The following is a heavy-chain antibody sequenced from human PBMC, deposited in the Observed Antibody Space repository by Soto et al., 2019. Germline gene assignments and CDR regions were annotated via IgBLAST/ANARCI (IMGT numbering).Heavy chain of an antibody. V-gene: IGHV3-7*01. CDR1: GFTFSSYW. D-gene: IGHD3-10*01. CDR3: ARDQGITMVRGGYNYYYFYMDV. CDR2: IKQDGSEK. J-gene: IGHJ6*03. Sequence: GGSLRLSCAASGFTFSSYWMSWVRQAPGKGLEWVANIKQDGSEKYYVDSMKGRFTISRDNAKNSLYLQMNSLRAEDTAVYYCARDQGITMVRGGYNYYYFYMDVWGKGTTVTVSS.